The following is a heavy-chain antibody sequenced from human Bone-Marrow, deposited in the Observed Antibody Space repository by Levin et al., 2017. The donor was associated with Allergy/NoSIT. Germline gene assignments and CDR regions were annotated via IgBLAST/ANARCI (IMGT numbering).Heavy chain of an antibody. V-gene: IGHV3-21*01. Sequence: ASVKVSCAASGFTFSSYSMTWVRQAPGKGLEWVASISSSGSYIYYADSVKGRFSISRDNAKDSLYLQMDSLGAEDTAVYYCAREGYYYGSGNYYVNWFDPWGQGTLVTVSS. CDR2: ISSSGSYI. CDR3: AREGYYYGSGNYYVNWFDP. D-gene: IGHD3-10*01. CDR1: GFTFSSYS. J-gene: IGHJ5*02.